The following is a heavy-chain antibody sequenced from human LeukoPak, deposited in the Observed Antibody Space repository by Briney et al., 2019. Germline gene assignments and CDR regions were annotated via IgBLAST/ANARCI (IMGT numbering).Heavy chain of an antibody. V-gene: IGHV1-69*05. D-gene: IGHD5-24*01. CDR3: ASGGLHGLFDY. J-gene: IGHJ4*02. Sequence: SVKVSCKASGGTFSSYAISWVRQAPGQGLEWMGGIIPIFGTANYAQEFQGRVTITTDESTSTAYMELSSLRSEDTAVYYCASGGLHGLFDYWGQGALVTVSS. CDR2: IIPIFGTA. CDR1: GGTFSSYA.